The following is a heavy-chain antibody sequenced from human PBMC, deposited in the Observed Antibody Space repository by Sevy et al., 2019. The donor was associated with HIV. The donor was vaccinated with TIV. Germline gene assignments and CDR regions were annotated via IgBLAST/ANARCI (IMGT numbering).Heavy chain of an antibody. J-gene: IGHJ4*02. D-gene: IGHD3-22*01. CDR2: MNPNSGNT. Sequence: ASVNVSCKASGYTFTSYDINWVRQATGQGLEWMGWMNPNSGNTGYPQKFQGRVTMTRNTSISTAYMELSSLRSEDTAVYYCARVAPPLYYYDSNGYLDYWGQGTLVTVSS. CDR1: GYTFTSYD. CDR3: ARVAPPLYYYDSNGYLDY. V-gene: IGHV1-8*01.